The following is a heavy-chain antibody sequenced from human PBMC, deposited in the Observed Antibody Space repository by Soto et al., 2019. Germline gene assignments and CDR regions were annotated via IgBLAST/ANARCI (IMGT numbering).Heavy chain of an antibody. D-gene: IGHD3-16*01. V-gene: IGHV3-30*18. CDR2: ISYDGSNK. CDR3: AKDLFNETWGFDY. J-gene: IGHJ4*02. CDR1: GFTFSSYG. Sequence: GGSLRLSCAASGFTFSSYGMHWVRQAPGKGLEWVAVISYDGSNKYYADSVKGRFTISRDNSKNTLYLQMNSLRAEDTAVYYCAKDLFNETWGFDYWGQGTLVTVSS.